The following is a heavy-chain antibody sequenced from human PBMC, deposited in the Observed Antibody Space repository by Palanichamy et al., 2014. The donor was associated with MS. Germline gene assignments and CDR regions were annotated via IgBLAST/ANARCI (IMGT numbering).Heavy chain of an antibody. CDR1: EFSFGSCA. D-gene: IGHD1-1*01. V-gene: IGHV3-64D*06. Sequence: EVRLVESGGGLVQSGGSLRLACSVSEFSFGSCAIHWVRQTPGKGLDYVSAVSANGERRYYGYSVEGRFTISRDNSKKTVFLQMTSLRPEDTGVYYCVCQTTYGHLGTWGQGTLATVS. CDR3: VCQTTYGHLGT. CDR2: VSANGERR. J-gene: IGHJ1*01.